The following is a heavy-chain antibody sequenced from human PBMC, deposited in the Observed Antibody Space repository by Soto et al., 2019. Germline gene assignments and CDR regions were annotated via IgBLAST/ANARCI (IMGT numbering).Heavy chain of an antibody. Sequence: QDQLVQSGAEVKKPGASVTVSCKASGYSFTNYGITWVRQAPGQGLEWVGWISGFNGNTHYAQKLQGRGTMTTDAATSTAYMALRSLRSDDTAVYYCARDRGVAPPVAGNTHYYYYMDVWGKGTTVTVSS. CDR3: ARDRGVAPPVAGNTHYYYYMDV. CDR2: ISGFNGNT. CDR1: GYSFTNYG. V-gene: IGHV1-18*01. J-gene: IGHJ6*03. D-gene: IGHD6-19*01.